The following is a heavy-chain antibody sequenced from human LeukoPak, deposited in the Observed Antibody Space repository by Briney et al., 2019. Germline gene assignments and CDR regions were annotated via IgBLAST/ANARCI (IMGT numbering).Heavy chain of an antibody. CDR1: GGSFSGYY. Sequence: SETLSLTCAVYGGSFSGYYWSWIRQPPGKGLEWIGEINHSGSTNYNPSLKSRVTISVDTSKNQFSLKLSSVTAADTAVYYCARTYSSSWYGPNRFDPWGQGTLVTVSS. CDR3: ARTYSSSWYGPNRFDP. V-gene: IGHV4-34*01. CDR2: INHSGST. D-gene: IGHD6-13*01. J-gene: IGHJ5*02.